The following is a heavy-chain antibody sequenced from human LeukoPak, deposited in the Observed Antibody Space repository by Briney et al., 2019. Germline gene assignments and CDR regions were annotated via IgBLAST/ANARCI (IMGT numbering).Heavy chain of an antibody. V-gene: IGHV1-8*01. CDR2: MNPNSGNT. J-gene: IGHJ3*02. CDR3: ARPNRMGNDAFDI. CDR1: GYTFTSYD. D-gene: IGHD3-16*01. Sequence: ASVKVSCKASGYTFTSYDINWVRQATGQGLEWMGWMNPNSGNTGYAQKFQGRVTMTTNTSISTAYMELSSLRSEDTAVYYCARPNRMGNDAFDIWGQGTMVTVSS.